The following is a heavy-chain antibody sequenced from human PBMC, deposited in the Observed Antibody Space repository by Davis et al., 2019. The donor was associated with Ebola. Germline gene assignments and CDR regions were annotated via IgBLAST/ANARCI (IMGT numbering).Heavy chain of an antibody. Sequence: KVSCKGSGYSFTSYWIGWVRQMPGKGLEWMGIIYPGDSDTRYSPSFQGQVTISADKSISTAYLQWSSLKASDTAMYYCARRGYCSGGSCSGRRGNYYYGMDVWGQGTTVTVSS. CDR2: IYPGDSDT. D-gene: IGHD2-15*01. CDR3: ARRGYCSGGSCSGRRGNYYYGMDV. J-gene: IGHJ6*02. V-gene: IGHV5-51*01. CDR1: GYSFTSYW.